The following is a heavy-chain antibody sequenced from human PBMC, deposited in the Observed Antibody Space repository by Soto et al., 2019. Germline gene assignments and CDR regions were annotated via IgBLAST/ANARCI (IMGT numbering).Heavy chain of an antibody. V-gene: IGHV3-21*01. CDR2: ISSSSTYI. CDR3: ARPSDLWSGYFSDPNYNMDV. D-gene: IGHD3-3*01. J-gene: IGHJ6*03. Sequence: EVQLVESGGGLVKPGGSLRLSCAASGFTFSTYSMNWVRQAPGKGLEWVSSISSSSTYIYYADSVKGRFTISRDNAKNSLYLQMNSLRAEDTAVYYCARPSDLWSGYFSDPNYNMDVWGKGTTVTVSS. CDR1: GFTFSTYS.